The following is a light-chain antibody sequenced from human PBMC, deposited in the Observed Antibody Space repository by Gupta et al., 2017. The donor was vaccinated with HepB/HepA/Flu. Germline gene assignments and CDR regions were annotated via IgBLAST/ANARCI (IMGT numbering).Light chain of an antibody. CDR1: SSNIGSNY. Sequence: QSVLTQPPSASGTPGQRVTISCSGSSSNIGSNYVYWYQQFPGTAPKPLIYRNNQRPSGVPDRFSGSKSGTSASLAISGLRSDDEADYYCATWDDSLSGYVFGNGTNVTVL. J-gene: IGLJ1*01. CDR3: ATWDDSLSGYV. CDR2: RNN. V-gene: IGLV1-47*01.